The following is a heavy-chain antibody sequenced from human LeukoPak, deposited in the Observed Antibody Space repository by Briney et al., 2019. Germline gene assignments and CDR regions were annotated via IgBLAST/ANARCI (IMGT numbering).Heavy chain of an antibody. Sequence: GGSLRLSCAVSGFTVSSNYMSWVRQAPGKGLEWVSVIYSGGGTYYADSVKGRFTISRDNSKNTVYLQMNSLRVEDTAVYYCARSRGTFFPHDYWGQGTLVTATS. CDR2: IYSGGGT. CDR3: ARSRGTFFPHDY. V-gene: IGHV3-66*01. D-gene: IGHD3-10*01. J-gene: IGHJ4*02. CDR1: GFTVSSNY.